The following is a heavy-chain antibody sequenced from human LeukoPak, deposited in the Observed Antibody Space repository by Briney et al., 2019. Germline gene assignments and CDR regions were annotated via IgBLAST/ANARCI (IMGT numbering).Heavy chain of an antibody. J-gene: IGHJ4*02. Sequence: GGSLRLSCAASGFTFSDYYMSWIRQAPGKGLEWVGRIKSKTDGGTTDYAAPVKGRFTISRDDSKNTLYLQMNSLKTEDTAVYYCTTGREWELQLLDYWGQGTLVTVSS. D-gene: IGHD1-26*01. CDR1: GFTFSDYY. CDR2: IKSKTDGGTT. CDR3: TTGREWELQLLDY. V-gene: IGHV3-15*01.